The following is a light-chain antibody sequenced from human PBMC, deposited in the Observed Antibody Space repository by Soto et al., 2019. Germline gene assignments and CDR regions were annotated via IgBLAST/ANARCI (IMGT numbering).Light chain of an antibody. V-gene: IGLV1-40*01. CDR1: SSNIGNNY. CDR2: DNN. CDR3: QSHDNSLSASWV. Sequence: QSVLTQPPSVSAAPGQKVTISCSGSSSNIGNNYVSWYQHLPGTAPKLLIYDNNNRPSGVPDRFSGSKSGTSASLAITGLQAEDEADYYCQSHDNSLSASWVFGGGTKLTVL. J-gene: IGLJ3*02.